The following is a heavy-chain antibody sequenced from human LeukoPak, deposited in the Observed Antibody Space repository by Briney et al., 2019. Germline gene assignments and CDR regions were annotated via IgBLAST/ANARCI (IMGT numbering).Heavy chain of an antibody. Sequence: SETLSLTCTVSGGSISSYYWSWIRQPAGKGLEWIGRIYTSGSTNYNPSLKSRVTMSVDTSKNQFSLKLSSVTAADTAVYYCARDMPNYYGSSGNRWFDPWGQGTLVTVSS. CDR2: IYTSGST. V-gene: IGHV4-4*07. J-gene: IGHJ5*02. CDR1: GGSISSYY. D-gene: IGHD3-22*01. CDR3: ARDMPNYYGSSGNRWFDP.